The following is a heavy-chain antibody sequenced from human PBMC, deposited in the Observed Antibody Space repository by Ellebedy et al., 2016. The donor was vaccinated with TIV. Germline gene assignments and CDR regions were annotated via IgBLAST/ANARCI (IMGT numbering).Heavy chain of an antibody. Sequence: AASVKVSCKASGYTFTGYYMHWVRQAPGQGLEWMGWINPNSGGTNYAQKFQGWVTMTRDTSISTAYMELSRLRSDDTAVYYCARGSVHGLYDSSGLYYFDYWGQGTLVTVSS. J-gene: IGHJ4*02. V-gene: IGHV1-2*04. CDR3: ARGSVHGLYDSSGLYYFDY. CDR2: INPNSGGT. CDR1: GYTFTGYY. D-gene: IGHD6-19*01.